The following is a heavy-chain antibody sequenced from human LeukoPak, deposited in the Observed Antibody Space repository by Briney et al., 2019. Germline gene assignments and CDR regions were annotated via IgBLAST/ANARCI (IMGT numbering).Heavy chain of an antibody. CDR1: GDSLSTSY. D-gene: IGHD6-13*01. Sequence: SETLSLTCSVSGDSLSTSYWSWIRQPPGKGLEWIGYIYSNGGTNYNPSLKRRVTISVDTSKNQFSLKLTSVTAADTAVYYCARRKPSSLGAFHFWGQGTMVTVSS. CDR3: ARRKPSSLGAFHF. V-gene: IGHV4-59*08. CDR2: IYSNGGT. J-gene: IGHJ3*01.